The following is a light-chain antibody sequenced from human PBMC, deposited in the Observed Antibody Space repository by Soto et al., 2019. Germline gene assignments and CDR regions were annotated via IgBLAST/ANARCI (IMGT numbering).Light chain of an antibody. Sequence: DIQMTQSPSTLSASVGDRVTITCRASQSISSWLAWYQQEPGKAPKLLIYKASSLESGVPSRFSGSGSGTEFTLTISSLQPDDFATYYCQQYGTFGGGTKVEIK. CDR1: QSISSW. J-gene: IGKJ4*01. V-gene: IGKV1-5*03. CDR2: KAS. CDR3: QQYGT.